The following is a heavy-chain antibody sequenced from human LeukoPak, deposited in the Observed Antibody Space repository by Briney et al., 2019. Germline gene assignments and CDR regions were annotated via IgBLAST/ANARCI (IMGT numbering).Heavy chain of an antibody. D-gene: IGHD3-10*01. CDR2: INYSGDT. Sequence: PSETLSLTCTVSGGSIINYYWSWIRQPPGKGLEWIGYINYSGDTNSNPSLESRVTISVDTSRKQFSLRLNSVTAADTAVYFCARIYPGGSYFDYWGQGTLVTVSS. J-gene: IGHJ4*02. V-gene: IGHV4-59*08. CDR1: GGSIINYY. CDR3: ARIYPGGSYFDY.